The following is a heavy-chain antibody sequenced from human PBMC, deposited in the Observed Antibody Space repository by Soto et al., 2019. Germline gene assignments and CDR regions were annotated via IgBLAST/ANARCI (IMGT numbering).Heavy chain of an antibody. J-gene: IGHJ4*02. D-gene: IGHD6-13*01. V-gene: IGHV1-69*01. CDR3: AREAYPYSSRYYFDY. CDR2: IIPIFGTA. CDR1: GGTFSSYA. Sequence: QVQLVQSGAEVRKPGSSVKVSCKASGGTFSSYAISWVRQAPGQGLEWMGGIIPIFGTANYAQKFQGRVTITADESTSTGNMELSSLRSEDTAVYYCAREAYPYSSRYYFDYWGQGTLVTVSS.